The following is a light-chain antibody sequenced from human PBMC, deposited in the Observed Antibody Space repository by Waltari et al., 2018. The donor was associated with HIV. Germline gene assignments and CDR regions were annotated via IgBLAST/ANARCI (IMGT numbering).Light chain of an antibody. CDR3: TSYTSRNTRV. CDR1: TSDVGGYKY. CDR2: EVN. V-gene: IGLV2-14*01. Sequence: QSALTQPASVSGSPGQSITISCTGTTSDVGGYKYVSWYPQHPGKAPKLVIYEVNNRPSGVSIRFSGSKSGNTASLTISELQAEDEADYYCTSYTSRNTRVFGTGTKVTVL. J-gene: IGLJ1*01.